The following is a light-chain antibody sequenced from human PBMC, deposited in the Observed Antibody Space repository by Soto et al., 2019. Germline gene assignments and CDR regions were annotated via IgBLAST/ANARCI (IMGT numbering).Light chain of an antibody. CDR3: AAWDDSLNGFYV. CDR1: SSNIGSNNIGGDT. V-gene: IGLV1-44*01. CDR2: STN. Sequence: QPVLTQPPSASGTPGQRVTISCFGGSSNIGSNNIGGDTVNWYQQLPGTAPKLLIYSTNQRPSGVPARFSGSKSGTSASLAISGLQSEDEADYYCAAWDDSLNGFYVFGTGTKLTVL. J-gene: IGLJ1*01.